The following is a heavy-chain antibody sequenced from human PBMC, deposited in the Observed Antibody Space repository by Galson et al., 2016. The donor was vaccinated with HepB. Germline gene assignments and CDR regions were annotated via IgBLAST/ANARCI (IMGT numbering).Heavy chain of an antibody. J-gene: IGHJ4*02. CDR3: ALRQTRSTGTTLAHYVDF. CDR1: GGPINSGGYH. V-gene: IGHV4-31*03. CDR2: ISYTWRT. D-gene: IGHD1-1*01. Sequence: TLSLTCTVSGGPINSGGYHWSWIRQLPGRGLEWIGYISYTWRTYYNPSLKSRLNMSIDTSNNQFSLKLSSATAAGTAVYYCALRQTRSTGTTLAHYVDFWGQGTLVTVST.